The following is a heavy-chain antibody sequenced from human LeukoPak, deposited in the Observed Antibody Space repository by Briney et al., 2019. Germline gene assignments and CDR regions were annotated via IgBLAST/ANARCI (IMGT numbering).Heavy chain of an antibody. CDR1: GFTVTNNY. D-gene: IGHD6-19*01. CDR2: MYSDGRT. Sequence: PGGSLRLSCVASGFTVTNNYMTWVRQAPGKGLEWVSIMYSDGRTYYADSVKGRFTISRHNSKNTLYLQMNSLRGEDTALYYCARGIAVAANGDAFDIWGQGTMVTVSS. V-gene: IGHV3-53*04. J-gene: IGHJ3*02. CDR3: ARGIAVAANGDAFDI.